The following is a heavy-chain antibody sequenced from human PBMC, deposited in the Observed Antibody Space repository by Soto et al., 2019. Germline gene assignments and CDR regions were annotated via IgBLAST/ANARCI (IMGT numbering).Heavy chain of an antibody. CDR3: ARRVDYNWFDP. V-gene: IGHV4-30-4*01. Sequence: QVQLQESGPGLVKPSQTLSLTCTVSGGSISSGDYYWSGIRQPPGKGLEWIGYIYYSGSTYYNPSLKSRFTISVDTSKNQLSLKLSSVTAADTAVDYCARRVDYNWFDPWGQGTLVTVSS. J-gene: IGHJ5*02. CDR2: IYYSGST. CDR1: GGSISSGDYY.